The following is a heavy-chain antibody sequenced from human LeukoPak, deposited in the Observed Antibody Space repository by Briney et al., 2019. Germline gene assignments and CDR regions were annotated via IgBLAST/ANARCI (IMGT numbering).Heavy chain of an antibody. CDR1: GFTFSGYT. CDR3: ARGGRGDFDI. V-gene: IGHV3-21*01. CDR2: ISSSRSYI. Sequence: PGGSLRLSRAASGFTFSGYTMNWVRQAPGKGLEWVSSISSSRSYIYYADSVKGRFTIPRENAKNSLYLQMNSLRAEDTAVYYCARGGRGDFDIWGQGTMVTVSS. J-gene: IGHJ3*02. D-gene: IGHD2-21*01.